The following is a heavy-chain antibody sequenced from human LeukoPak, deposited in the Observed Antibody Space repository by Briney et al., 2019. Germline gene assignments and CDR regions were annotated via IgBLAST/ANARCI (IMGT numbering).Heavy chain of an antibody. J-gene: IGHJ4*02. V-gene: IGHV4-59*01. CDR1: GGSISSYY. Sequence: SETLSLTCTVPGGSISSYYWSWIRQPPGKGLEWIGYIYYSGSTNYNPSLKSRVTISVDTSKNQFSLKLSSVTAADTAVYYCATLHYWGQGTLVTVSS. CDR3: ATLHY. CDR2: IYYSGST.